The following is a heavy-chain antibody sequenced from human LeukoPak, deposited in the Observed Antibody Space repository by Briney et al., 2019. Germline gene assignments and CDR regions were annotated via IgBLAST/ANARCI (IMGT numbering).Heavy chain of an antibody. CDR1: GGSISSSSYY. Sequence: SETLSLTCTVSGGSISSSSYYWGWIRQPPGKGLEWIGSIYYSGSSYYNPSLESRLTMSADTSKNQFSLKLSSVTAADTAVYYCARRLAGTEDYWGQGTLVTVSS. J-gene: IGHJ4*02. CDR3: ARRLAGTEDY. V-gene: IGHV4-39*01. D-gene: IGHD1-7*01. CDR2: IYYSGSS.